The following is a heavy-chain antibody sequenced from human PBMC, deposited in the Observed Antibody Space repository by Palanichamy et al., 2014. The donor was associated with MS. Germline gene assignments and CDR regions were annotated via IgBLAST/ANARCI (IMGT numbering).Heavy chain of an antibody. Sequence: QEQLVEVWGRRGPDWEVPETLLCSVWIHLQELWACTGSARLQGKGLEWVAVIWYDGSNKYYADSVKGRFTISRDNSKNTLSLQMSSLRAEDTAVYYCTRDVRSTYFDYWGQGTLVTVSS. D-gene: IGHD2/OR15-2a*01. V-gene: IGHV3-33*01. CDR3: TRDVRSTYFDY. CDR2: IWYDGSNK. J-gene: IGHJ4*02. CDR1: IHLQELWA.